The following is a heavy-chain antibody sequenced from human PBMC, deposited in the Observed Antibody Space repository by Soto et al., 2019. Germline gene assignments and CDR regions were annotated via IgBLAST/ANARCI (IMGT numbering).Heavy chain of an antibody. Sequence: TASGFTFSSYNMNWVRQAPGKGLEWVSYISSSSSTIYYADSVKGRFTISRDNAKNSLYLQMNSLRDEDTAVYYCARDLGDGDQTWPYFDYWGQGTLVTVSS. CDR2: ISSSSSTI. CDR3: ARDLGDGDQTWPYFDY. J-gene: IGHJ4*02. CDR1: GFTFSSYN. D-gene: IGHD4-17*01. V-gene: IGHV3-48*02.